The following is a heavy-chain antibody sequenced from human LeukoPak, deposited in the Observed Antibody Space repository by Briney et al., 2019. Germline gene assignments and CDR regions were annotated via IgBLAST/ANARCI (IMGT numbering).Heavy chain of an antibody. V-gene: IGHV3-30-3*01. J-gene: IGHJ4*02. D-gene: IGHD3-10*01. CDR2: ISYDGSNK. CDR3: ARDCGDYYGSGSYYLPDY. Sequence: QTGGSLRLSCAASGFTFSSYAMHWVRQAPGKGLEWVAVISYDGSNKYYADSVKGRFTISRDNSKNTLYLQMNSLRAEDTAVYYCARDCGDYYGSGSYYLPDYWGQGTLVTVSS. CDR1: GFTFSSYA.